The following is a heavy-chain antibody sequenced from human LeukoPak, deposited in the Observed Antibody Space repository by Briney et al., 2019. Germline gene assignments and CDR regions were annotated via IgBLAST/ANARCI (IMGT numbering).Heavy chain of an antibody. Sequence: GASVKVSCKASGGTFSSYAISWVRQAPGQGLEWMGGIIPIFGTANYAQKFQGRVTITADESTSTAYMELSSLRSEDTAVYYCARDRATYYYDSSGQGDAFDIWGQGTMVTVSS. CDR2: IIPIFGTA. CDR3: ARDRATYYYDSSGQGDAFDI. J-gene: IGHJ3*02. V-gene: IGHV1-69*13. D-gene: IGHD3-22*01. CDR1: GGTFSSYA.